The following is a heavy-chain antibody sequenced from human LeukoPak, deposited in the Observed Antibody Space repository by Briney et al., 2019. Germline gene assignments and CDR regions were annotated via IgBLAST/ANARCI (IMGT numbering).Heavy chain of an antibody. CDR2: INHNGNVN. D-gene: IGHD2-21*02. CDR1: GFTFSSYW. J-gene: IGHJ4*02. CDR3: ARVVTAISGVDY. V-gene: IGHV3-7*03. Sequence: GGSLRLSCAASGFTFSSYWMNWARQAPGKGLEWVASINHNGNVNYYVDSVKGRFTISRDNSKNTLYLQMNSLRAEDTAVYYCARVVTAISGVDYWGQGTLVTVSS.